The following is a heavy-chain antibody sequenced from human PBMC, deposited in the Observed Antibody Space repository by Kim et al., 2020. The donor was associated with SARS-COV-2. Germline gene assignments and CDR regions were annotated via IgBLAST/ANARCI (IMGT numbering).Heavy chain of an antibody. CDR3: AKDGSYYDCSGLFYFDY. J-gene: IGHJ4*02. V-gene: IGHV3-23*01. D-gene: IGHD3-22*01. Sequence: VEGPYTISRDNSKNTLYLQMNSLRAEETAVYYCAKDGSYYDCSGLFYFDYWGQGTLVTVSS.